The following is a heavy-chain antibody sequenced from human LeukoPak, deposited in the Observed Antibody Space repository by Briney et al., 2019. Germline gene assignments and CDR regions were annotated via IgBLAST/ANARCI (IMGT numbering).Heavy chain of an antibody. CDR3: ARDGPFVQQLVNY. J-gene: IGHJ4*02. Sequence: PGGSLRLSCAASGFTFSDYSVNWVRHAPGKGLEWVSSISYSSSYIYYVDSVKGRFTISRDNAKNSLYLQMHSLRAEDTAVYYCARDGPFVQQLVNYWGQGTLVTVSS. V-gene: IGHV3-21*01. D-gene: IGHD6-13*01. CDR2: ISYSSSYI. CDR1: GFTFSDYS.